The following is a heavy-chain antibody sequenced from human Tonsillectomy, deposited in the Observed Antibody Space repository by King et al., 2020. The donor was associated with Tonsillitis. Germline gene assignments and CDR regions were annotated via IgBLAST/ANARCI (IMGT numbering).Heavy chain of an antibody. Sequence: QLVQSGAEVKKPGASVKVSCKASGYTFTSYGISWVRQAPEQGLEWMGWISGYNGNTKYAQNIQDRVTMTTDTSTSTAYMELTTLRADDTAVYHCARARLSYGDSYWYFDLWGRGTLLTVSS. V-gene: IGHV1-18*04. D-gene: IGHD4-17*01. CDR1: GYTFTSYG. CDR2: ISGYNGNT. CDR3: ARARLSYGDSYWYFDL. J-gene: IGHJ2*01.